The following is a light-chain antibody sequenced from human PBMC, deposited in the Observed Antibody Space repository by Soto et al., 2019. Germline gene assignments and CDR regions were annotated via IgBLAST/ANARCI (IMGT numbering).Light chain of an antibody. V-gene: IGLV2-8*01. CDR3: SSYAGSNNYV. CDR1: SSDVSDYNY. Sequence: QSALTQPPSASGSPGQTVTISCTGPSSDVSDYNYVSWYQQHPGKAPKLMIYEVSKRPSGVPDRFSGSKSGNTASLTVSGLQAEDEADYYCSSYAGSNNYVFGIGTKVTVL. CDR2: EVS. J-gene: IGLJ1*01.